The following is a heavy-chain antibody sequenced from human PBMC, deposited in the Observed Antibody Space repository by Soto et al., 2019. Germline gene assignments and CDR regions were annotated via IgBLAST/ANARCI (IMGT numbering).Heavy chain of an antibody. CDR2: LSFDGSDK. CDR1: GLSLWKYC. D-gene: IGHD6-13*01. CDR3: TTHGPAAAGSLDF. Sequence: GGSLTLSWAACGLSLWKYCMYFVRHAPGKGLEWVAVLSFDGSDKYYPECVKGRFNNSKDNSKNTLYLQMNTLRPDDTAVYYCTTHGPAAAGSLDFWGQGTLVTVS. J-gene: IGHJ4*02. V-gene: IGHV3-30*05.